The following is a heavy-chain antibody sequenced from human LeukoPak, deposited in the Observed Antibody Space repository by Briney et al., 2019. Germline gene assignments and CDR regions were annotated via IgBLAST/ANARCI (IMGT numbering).Heavy chain of an antibody. V-gene: IGHV3-66*01. CDR1: GFTVSSNY. J-gene: IGHJ3*02. CDR3: ARDTLVGTRERAFDI. Sequence: GGSLRLSCAASGFTVSSNYMSWVRQAPGKGLEWVSVIYSGGSTYYADSVKGRFTISRDNSKNTLYLQMNSLRAEDTAVYYCARDTLVGTRERAFDIWGQGTMVTVSS. D-gene: IGHD2-21*02. CDR2: IYSGGST.